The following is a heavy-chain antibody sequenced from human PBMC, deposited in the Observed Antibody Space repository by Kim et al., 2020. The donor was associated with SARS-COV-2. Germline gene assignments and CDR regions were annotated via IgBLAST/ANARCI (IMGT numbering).Heavy chain of an antibody. J-gene: IGHJ5*02. D-gene: IGHD1-26*01. CDR3: ARGGWELLP. CDR2: GNT. Sequence: GNTKYSQKFQGRVTITRDTSASTAYMELSSLRSEDTAVYYCARGGWELLPWGQGTLVTVSS. V-gene: IGHV1-3*01.